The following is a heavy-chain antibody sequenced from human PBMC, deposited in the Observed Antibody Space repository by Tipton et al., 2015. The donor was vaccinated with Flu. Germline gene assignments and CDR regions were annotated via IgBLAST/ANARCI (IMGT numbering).Heavy chain of an antibody. D-gene: IGHD1-26*01. Sequence: SLRLSCAASGFTFSSYWMSWVRQDPGKGLEWVANIKQDGSEKYYVDSVKGRFTISRDNAKNSLYLQMNSLRAEDTAVYYCARDMYSPYSGSYFDYWGQGTLVTVSS. CDR3: ARDMYSPYSGSYFDY. CDR1: GFTFSSYW. J-gene: IGHJ4*02. CDR2: IKQDGSEK. V-gene: IGHV3-7*01.